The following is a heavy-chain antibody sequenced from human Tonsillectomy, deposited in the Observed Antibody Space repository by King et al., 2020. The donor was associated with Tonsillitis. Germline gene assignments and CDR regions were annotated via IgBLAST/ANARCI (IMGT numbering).Heavy chain of an antibody. CDR1: GFSLTIREVG. CDR2: IYSNDEK. CDR3: AHSEGPIDFDY. Sequence: TLKESGPTLVKPTQTLTLTCTFSGFSLTIREVGVGWIRQPPGKALEWLAVIYSNDEKRYSPSLKRRLTITKDTSKNQVVLTMTNMDPVDTATYYCAHSEGPIDFDYWGQGSLVTVSS. D-gene: IGHD2-15*01. J-gene: IGHJ4*02. V-gene: IGHV2-5*01.